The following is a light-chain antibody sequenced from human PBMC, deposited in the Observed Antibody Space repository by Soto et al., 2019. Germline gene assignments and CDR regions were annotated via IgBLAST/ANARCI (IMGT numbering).Light chain of an antibody. CDR1: HSVSSH. V-gene: IGKV3-11*01. CDR3: QRRSNWPPT. CDR2: DTS. J-gene: IGKJ1*01. Sequence: EIVLTQSQATLSLSPGERATLSCRASHSVSSHFAWYQQKPGQAPRLRSYDTSNSATGIPARFSGSGSGTDFSLTISSLEPGDFAGYECQRRSNWPPTFGQGPKVEIK.